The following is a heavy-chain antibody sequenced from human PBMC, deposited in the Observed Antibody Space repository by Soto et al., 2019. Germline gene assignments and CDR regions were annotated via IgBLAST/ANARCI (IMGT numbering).Heavy chain of an antibody. V-gene: IGHV1-69*01. CDR3: ARDRSGSGWPGGYYYGMDV. CDR2: IIPIFGTA. CDR1: GGTFSSYA. J-gene: IGHJ6*02. D-gene: IGHD6-19*01. Sequence: QVQLVQSGAEVKKPGSSVKVSCKASGGTFSSYAISWVRQAPGQGLEWMGGIIPIFGTANYAQKFQGRVTITADESTSTAYMDLSSLRSEDTAVYYCARDRSGSGWPGGYYYGMDVWGQGTTVTVSS.